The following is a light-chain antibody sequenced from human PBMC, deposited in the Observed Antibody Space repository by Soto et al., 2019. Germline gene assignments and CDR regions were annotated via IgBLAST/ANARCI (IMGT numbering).Light chain of an antibody. Sequence: DIVMTQSPLSLPVTPGEPASISCRSSQSLLQSNGYNYLDWYLQKPGQSPQLLIYLGSNRASGDPDRFSGSGSGTDFTLKISRVEAEDVGVYFCMQALQTITFGQGTRLEIK. CDR3: MQALQTIT. CDR2: LGS. V-gene: IGKV2-28*01. J-gene: IGKJ5*01. CDR1: QSLLQSNGYNY.